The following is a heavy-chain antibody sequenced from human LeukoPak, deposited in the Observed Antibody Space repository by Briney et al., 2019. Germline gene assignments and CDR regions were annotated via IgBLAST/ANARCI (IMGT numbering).Heavy chain of an antibody. J-gene: IGHJ4*02. CDR2: IDPGDSDT. V-gene: IGHV5-51*01. CDR3: ARRDSYGGLIDY. Sequence: GGPLQISCKGSGSGFTSYWIGWVRPMPGKGLEWMGIIDPGDSDTRYSPSLQGQVTISADKSISTAYLQWSSLKASDTAMYYCARRDSYGGLIDYWGQGTLVTVSS. CDR1: GSGFTSYW. D-gene: IGHD5-18*01.